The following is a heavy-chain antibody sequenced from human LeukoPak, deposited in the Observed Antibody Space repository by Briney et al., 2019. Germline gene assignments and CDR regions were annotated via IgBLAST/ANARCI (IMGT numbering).Heavy chain of an antibody. CDR3: ATAGYYYDSSGYYERYYFDY. J-gene: IGHJ4*02. CDR2: SDPEDGET. V-gene: IGHV1-24*01. Sequence: ASVKVSCKVSGYTLTELSMHWVRQAPGKGLEWMGGSDPEDGETIYAQKFQGRVTMTEDTSTDTAYMELSSLRSEDTAVYYCATAGYYYDSSGYYERYYFDYWGQGTLVTVSS. D-gene: IGHD3-22*01. CDR1: GYTLTELS.